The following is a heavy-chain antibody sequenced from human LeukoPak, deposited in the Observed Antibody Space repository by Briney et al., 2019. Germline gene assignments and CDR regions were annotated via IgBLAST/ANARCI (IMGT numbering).Heavy chain of an antibody. CDR3: ASHYGSGSYYDY. V-gene: IGHV3-11*06. J-gene: IGHJ4*02. CDR2: ISSSSSYT. CDR1: GFTLSDYY. D-gene: IGHD3-10*01. Sequence: PGGSLRLSCAASGFTLSDYYMSWIRQAPGKGLEWVSYISSSSSYTNYADSVKGRFTISRDNAKNSLYLQMNSLRAEDTAVYYCASHYGSGSYYDYWGQGTLVTVPS.